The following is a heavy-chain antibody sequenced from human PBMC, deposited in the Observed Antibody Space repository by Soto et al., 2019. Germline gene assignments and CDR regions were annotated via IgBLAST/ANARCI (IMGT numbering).Heavy chain of an antibody. J-gene: IGHJ5*02. D-gene: IGHD1-26*01. CDR2: IIPIFGTA. Sequence: SVKVTCKASGGTFSRYSITWVRQAPGQGLEWMGGIIPIFGTANYAQKFQGRVTITADESTSTAYMELSSLRSEDTAVYYCARDLRVRGSYYNWFDPWGQGTLVTV. CDR1: GGTFSRYS. V-gene: IGHV1-69*13. CDR3: ARDLRVRGSYYNWFDP.